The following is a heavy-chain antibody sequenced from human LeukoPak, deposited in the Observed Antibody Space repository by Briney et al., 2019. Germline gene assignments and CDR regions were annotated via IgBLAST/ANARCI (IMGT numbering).Heavy chain of an antibody. J-gene: IGHJ4*02. CDR1: GFTFDNYA. CDR3: AKDYYDSSGTLDY. D-gene: IGHD3-22*01. CDR2: IWYDGSNK. Sequence: PGGSLRLSCAASGFTFDNYAMHWVRQAPGKGLEWVAVIWYDGSNKYYADSVKGRFTISRDNSKNTLYLQMNSLRAEDTAVYYCAKDYYDSSGTLDYWGQGTLVTVSS. V-gene: IGHV3-33*06.